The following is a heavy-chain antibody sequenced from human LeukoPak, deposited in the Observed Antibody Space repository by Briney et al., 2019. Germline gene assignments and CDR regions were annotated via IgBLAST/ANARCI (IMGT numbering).Heavy chain of an antibody. J-gene: IGHJ6*02. CDR3: ARDMVDILTGPYYYGMDV. V-gene: IGHV4-59*11. D-gene: IGHD3-9*01. CDR2: IYYSGST. Sequence: PSETLSLTCTVSGDSINDHYWSWIRQPPGKGLEWIGYIYYSGSTNYNPSLKSRVTISVDTSKNQFSLKLSSVTAADTAVYYCARDMVDILTGPYYYGMDVWGQGTTVTVSS. CDR1: GDSINDHY.